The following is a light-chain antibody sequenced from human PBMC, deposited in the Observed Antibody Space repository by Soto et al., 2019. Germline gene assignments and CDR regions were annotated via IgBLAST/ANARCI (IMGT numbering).Light chain of an antibody. CDR1: QSISSW. CDR2: KAS. V-gene: IGKV1-5*03. J-gene: IGKJ1*01. CDR3: QQSWT. Sequence: DIQMTQSPSTLSASVGDRVTITCRASQSISSWLAWYQQKPGKAPKLLIYKASSLESGVPSRFSGSGSGTEFTLTISSLQPDDFATYYCQQSWTFGQGNKVEIK.